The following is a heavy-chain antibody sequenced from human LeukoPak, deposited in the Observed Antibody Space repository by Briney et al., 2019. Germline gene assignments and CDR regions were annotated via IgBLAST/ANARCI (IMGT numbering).Heavy chain of an antibody. Sequence: SETLSLTCTVSGGSISSHYWSWIRQPPGKGLEWIGYIYYSGSTNYNPSLKSRVTISVDTSKNQFSLKLSSVTAADTAVYYRARGSCPGCTTTWGYWGQGTLVTVSS. D-gene: IGHD7-27*01. V-gene: IGHV4-59*11. CDR1: GGSISSHY. CDR2: IYYSGST. J-gene: IGHJ4*02. CDR3: ARGSCPGCTTTWGY.